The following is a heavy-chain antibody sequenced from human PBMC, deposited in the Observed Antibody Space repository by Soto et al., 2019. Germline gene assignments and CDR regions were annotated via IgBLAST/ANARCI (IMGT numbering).Heavy chain of an antibody. CDR2: ILYDGSNT. V-gene: IGHV3-30*18. J-gene: IGHJ6*02. Sequence: PGGSLRLSCAASGFTFSNFGMHWVRQAPGKGLEWVAVILYDGSNTYYADSVKGRFTISRDNSKNTPYIEMNSLRPEDTTVYHCAKSRDGYSFYYFYGLDVWGQGTTVTVSS. CDR1: GFTFSNFG. D-gene: IGHD4-4*01. CDR3: AKSRDGYSFYYFYGLDV.